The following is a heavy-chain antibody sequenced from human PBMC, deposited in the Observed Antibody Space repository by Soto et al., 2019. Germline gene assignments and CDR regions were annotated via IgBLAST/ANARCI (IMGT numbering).Heavy chain of an antibody. V-gene: IGHV1-69*06. CDR3: ARYNEAWGVVPALKWFDL. CDR1: GGTFSSYT. J-gene: IGHJ5*02. CDR2: IIPIFDTA. D-gene: IGHD2-2*01. Sequence: GASVKISCKASGGTFSSYTISWGLQAPGHGLEWMGGIIPIFDTANDAQKFQGRFTITADKSTSTAYMELSSLRSEYTAVYYCARYNEAWGVVPALKWFDLWGEGTLVTASS.